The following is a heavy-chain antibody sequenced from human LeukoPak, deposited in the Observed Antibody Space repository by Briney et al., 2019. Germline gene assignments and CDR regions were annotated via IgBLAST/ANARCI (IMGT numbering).Heavy chain of an antibody. CDR1: GFTVSSNY. CDR3: ARDNGSGKYYFDY. D-gene: IGHD3-10*01. CDR2: IYSGGST. V-gene: IGHV3-66*02. Sequence: PGGSLRLSCAASGFTVSSNYMSWVRQAPGKGLEWVSVIYSGGSTYYADSVKGRFTISRDNSKNTLYLQMNSLRAEDTAVYYCARDNGSGKYYFDYWGQGTLDTVSS. J-gene: IGHJ4*02.